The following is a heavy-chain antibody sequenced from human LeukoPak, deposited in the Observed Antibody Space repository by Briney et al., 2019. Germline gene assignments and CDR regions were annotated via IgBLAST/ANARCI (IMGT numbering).Heavy chain of an antibody. V-gene: IGHV4-38-2*01. J-gene: IGHJ4*02. CDR3: ARAEGGLRFMGRGVTITSPDY. CDR2: IFQSGTT. Sequence: SETLSLTCAVSGHSINSGYFCGWIRQPPGRGLEWIGSIFQSGTTYYNPSLKSRVTISLDTSKNHFALNLTSLTAADTDVYFCARAEGGLRFMGRGVTITSPDYWGQGTLVTVPS. D-gene: IGHD3-10*01. CDR1: GHSINSGYF.